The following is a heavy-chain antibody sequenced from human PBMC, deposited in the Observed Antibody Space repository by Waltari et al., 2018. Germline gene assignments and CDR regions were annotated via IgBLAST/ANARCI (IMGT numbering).Heavy chain of an antibody. CDR1: GFTFSSYG. J-gene: IGHJ4*02. CDR3: AKDHYDSSGYYYFDY. CDR2: IRYDGSNK. Sequence: QVQLVESGGGVVQPGGSLRLSCAASGFTFSSYGMHWVRQAPGKGMEWGAFIRYDGSNKYDADSVKGRFTISRDNSKNTLYLQMNSLRAEDTAVYYCAKDHYDSSGYYYFDYWGQGTLVTVSS. V-gene: IGHV3-30*02. D-gene: IGHD3-22*01.